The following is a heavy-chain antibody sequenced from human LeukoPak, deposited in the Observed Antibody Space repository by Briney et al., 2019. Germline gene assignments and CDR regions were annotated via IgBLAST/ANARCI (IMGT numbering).Heavy chain of an antibody. V-gene: IGHV3-23*01. J-gene: IGHJ4*02. CDR1: GFTFSSYA. CDR3: AKDSGYCSGGSCYEFPEDY. Sequence: GGSLRPSCAASGFTFSSYAMSWVRQAPGEWLEWVSAIRGSGCSTYYADSVKGRLTISRDNSKNTLYLKMNSLRAEDTAVYYCAKDSGYCSGGSCYEFPEDYWGQGTLVTVSS. CDR2: IRGSGCST. D-gene: IGHD2-15*01.